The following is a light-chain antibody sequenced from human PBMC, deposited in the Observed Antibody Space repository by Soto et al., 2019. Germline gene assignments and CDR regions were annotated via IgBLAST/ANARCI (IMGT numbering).Light chain of an antibody. V-gene: IGKV1-5*03. CDR3: QQYNSYSRA. Sequence: DIQMTQSPSTLYGSVGDRVTITCRASQTISSWLAWYQQKPGKAPKLLIYNASTLKSGVTSRFSGSGSGTEFTLTISSLQPDDFATYYCQQYNSYSRAFGQGTQVEIK. CDR2: NAS. CDR1: QTISSW. J-gene: IGKJ1*01.